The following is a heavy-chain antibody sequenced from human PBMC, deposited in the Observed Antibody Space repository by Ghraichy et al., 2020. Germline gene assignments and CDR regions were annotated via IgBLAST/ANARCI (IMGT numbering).Heavy chain of an antibody. D-gene: IGHD2-15*01. CDR1: GGSISSSSYY. CDR2: IYYSGST. Sequence: SETLSLTCTVSGGSISSSSYYWGWIRQPPGKGLEWIGSIYYSGSTYYNPSLKSRVTISVDTSKNQFSLKLSSVTAADTAVYYCASSLGYCSGGSCYLYWYFDLSVRGSLVPASS. V-gene: IGHV4-39*01. J-gene: IGHJ2*01. CDR3: ASSLGYCSGGSCYLYWYFDL.